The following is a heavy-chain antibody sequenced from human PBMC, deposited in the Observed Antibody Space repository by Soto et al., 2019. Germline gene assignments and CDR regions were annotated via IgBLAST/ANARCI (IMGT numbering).Heavy chain of an antibody. J-gene: IGHJ4*02. CDR3: AAVGSSTSPSDFDY. CDR2: INAGNGNT. D-gene: IGHD2-2*01. V-gene: IGHV1-3*01. CDR1: GYTFTTYA. Sequence: ASVTVSCKASGYTFTTYAVHWVRQAPGQRLEWIGWINAGNGNTRYSQNLQGRVTITRDTSTSTAYMELSSLRSEDTSVYYCAAVGSSTSPSDFDYWGQGTLVTSPQ.